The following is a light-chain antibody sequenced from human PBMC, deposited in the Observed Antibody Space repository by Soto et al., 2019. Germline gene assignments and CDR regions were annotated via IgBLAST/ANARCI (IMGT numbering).Light chain of an antibody. CDR3: QQYNNYWT. CDR1: QSISSW. Sequence: DIQMTQSPSTLSASVGDRVTITCRASQSISSWLAWDQQRPGKAPKLLIYKASTLEGGVPSRFSGSGSGTEFTLTISSLQPDDHTTYYCQQYNNYWTFGQGTKVEIK. CDR2: KAS. V-gene: IGKV1-5*03. J-gene: IGKJ1*01.